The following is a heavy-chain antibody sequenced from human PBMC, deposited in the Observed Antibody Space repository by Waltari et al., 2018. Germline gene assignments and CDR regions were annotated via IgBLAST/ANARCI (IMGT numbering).Heavy chain of an antibody. V-gene: IGHV4-59*11. J-gene: IGHJ3*02. CDR2: IYYSGST. CDR1: GGSISSHY. Sequence: QVQLQESGPGLVKPSETLSLTCTVSGGSISSHYWSWIRQPPGKGLEWIGYIYYSGSTNYNPPLKSRVTISADTSKNQFSLKLSSVTAADTAVYYCARGTTVTSDAFDIWGQGTMVTVSS. CDR3: ARGTTVTSDAFDI. D-gene: IGHD4-17*01.